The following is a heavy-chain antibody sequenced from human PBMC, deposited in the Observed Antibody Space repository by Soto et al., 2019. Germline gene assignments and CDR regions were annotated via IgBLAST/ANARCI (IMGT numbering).Heavy chain of an antibody. CDR3: AKYDHYYDSSGYYYVKGGGLA. CDR2: ISGSGGST. D-gene: IGHD3-22*01. CDR1: GFTFSSYA. Sequence: EVQLLESGGGLVQPGGSLRLSCAASGFTFSSYAMSWVRQAPGKGLEWVSAISGSGGSTYYADSVKGRFTISRDNSKNTLYLQMNSLRAEDTAVYYCAKYDHYYDSSGYYYVKGGGLAWGQGTLVTVSS. V-gene: IGHV3-23*01. J-gene: IGHJ4*02.